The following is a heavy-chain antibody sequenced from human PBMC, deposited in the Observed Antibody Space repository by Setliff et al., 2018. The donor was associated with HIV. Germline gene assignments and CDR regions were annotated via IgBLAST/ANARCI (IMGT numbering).Heavy chain of an antibody. V-gene: IGHV4-34*04. CDR2: INPVGRND. J-gene: IGHJ3*02. Sequence: SETLSLTCAVYGGSISGYYWSWIRQPPGKGLEWIGEINPVGRNDNYNPSLNNRAAIVLDTSKNQFSLWLTSVTAADTAVYYCARDRGGYSGYVDIWGQGTMVTVSS. CDR1: GGSISGYY. CDR3: ARDRGGYSGYVDI. D-gene: IGHD5-12*01.